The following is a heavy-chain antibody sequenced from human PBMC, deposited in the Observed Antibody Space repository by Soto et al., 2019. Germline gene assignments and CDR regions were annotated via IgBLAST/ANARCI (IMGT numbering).Heavy chain of an antibody. CDR3: ASHMDYDILTGYFD. Sequence: QLQLQESGPGLVKPSETLSLTCNVSGASTDSTSHYWAWIRQSPGKGLEWIGSIYHSGSTHYNPSLTSRITISAVKSKNQFSLTQATVTPADAAVCFFASHMDYDILTGYFDWGQGTLVTVS. CDR2: IYHSGST. V-gene: IGHV4-39*01. J-gene: IGHJ4*02. CDR1: GASTDSTSHY. D-gene: IGHD3-9*01.